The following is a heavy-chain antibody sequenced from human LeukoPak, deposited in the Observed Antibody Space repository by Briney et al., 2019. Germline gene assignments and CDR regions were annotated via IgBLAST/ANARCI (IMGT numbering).Heavy chain of an antibody. CDR1: GFTISTYW. J-gene: IGHJ4*02. CDR2: INQDGSKK. Sequence: PGGSLRLSCTASGFTISTYWMSWVRQAPGKGLEWAANINQDGSKKYYVDSVKGRFTISRDNVKNSVYLQMNSLRAEDTAVYSCARAVAAADSYWGRGTLVTVSS. D-gene: IGHD6-13*01. CDR3: ARAVAAADSY. V-gene: IGHV3-7*04.